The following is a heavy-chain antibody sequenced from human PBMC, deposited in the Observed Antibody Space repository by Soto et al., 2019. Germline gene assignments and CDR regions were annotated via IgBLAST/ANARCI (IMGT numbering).Heavy chain of an antibody. CDR2: INHSGST. D-gene: IGHD2-8*01. Sequence: QVQLQQWGAGLLKPSETLSLTCAVYGGSFSGYYWSWIRQPPGKGLEWIGEINHSGSTNYNPSLNSRVTISVDTSKNQFSLKLSSVTAADTAVYYCARGYCTNGVCFFSNWFDPWGQGTLVTVSS. CDR1: GGSFSGYY. CDR3: ARGYCTNGVCFFSNWFDP. V-gene: IGHV4-34*01. J-gene: IGHJ5*02.